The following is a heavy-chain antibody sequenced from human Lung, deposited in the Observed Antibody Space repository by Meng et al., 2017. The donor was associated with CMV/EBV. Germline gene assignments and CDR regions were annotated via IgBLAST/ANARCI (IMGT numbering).Heavy chain of an antibody. V-gene: IGHV3-21*06. CDR3: ARVFGSTPGDY. CDR1: GFAFSGYT. CDR2: ISSSSSYI. J-gene: IGHJ4*02. Sequence: SLKISCAASGFAFSGYTMNWVRQAPGKGMKWVSSISSSSSYIYYADSVKGRFTITRDNAENSLSLLMNSLRVEDTAVYYCARVFGSTPGDYWGQGTLVTISS. D-gene: IGHD3-3*01.